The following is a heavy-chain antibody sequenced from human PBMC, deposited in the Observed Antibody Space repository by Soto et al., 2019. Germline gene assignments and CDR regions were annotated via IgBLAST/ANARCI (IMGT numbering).Heavy chain of an antibody. D-gene: IGHD3-10*01. CDR1: GFPFSSYD. CDR2: IRGSDGST. J-gene: IGHJ4*02. CDR3: TKGGHLDY. Sequence: EVQVLEYGGELVQPGGSLRLSCAASGFPFSSYDMSWVRQAPGKGLDWVSVIRGSDGSTYYANSVKGRFTISRDNSKNTLFLQMNSLRAEDTAIYYCTKGGHLDYWGPGTLVTVSS. V-gene: IGHV3-23*01.